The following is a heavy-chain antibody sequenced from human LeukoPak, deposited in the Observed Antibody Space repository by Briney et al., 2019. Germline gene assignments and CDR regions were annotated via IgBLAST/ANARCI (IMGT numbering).Heavy chain of an antibody. CDR2: IYYTGST. J-gene: IGHJ6*02. Sequence: SETLSLTCTVSGGSISSHYWTWIRQTPGKGLEWVGYIYYTGSTNYNPSLKSRLTISLDRTKNQFSLKLSSVSAADTAVYYCARENGGSGPYYYYVMDVWGQGTTLTVSS. V-gene: IGHV4-59*11. CDR1: GGSISSHY. D-gene: IGHD2-15*01. CDR3: ARENGGSGPYYYYVMDV.